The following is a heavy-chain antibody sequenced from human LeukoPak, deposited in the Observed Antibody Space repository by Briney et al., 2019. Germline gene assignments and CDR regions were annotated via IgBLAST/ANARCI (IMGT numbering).Heavy chain of an antibody. Sequence: PSETLSLTCTVSGGSISSYYWSWIRQPPGKGLEWIGHIYTSGSTNYNPSLKSRVTISVDTSKNQFSLKLSSVTAADTAVYYCARLLQLANYCMDVWGKGTTVTVSS. J-gene: IGHJ6*03. D-gene: IGHD2-15*01. CDR1: GGSISSYY. CDR2: IYTSGST. CDR3: ARLLQLANYCMDV. V-gene: IGHV4-4*09.